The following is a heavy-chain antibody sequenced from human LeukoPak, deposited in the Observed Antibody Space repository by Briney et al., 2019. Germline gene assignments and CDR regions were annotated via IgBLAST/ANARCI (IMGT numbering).Heavy chain of an antibody. V-gene: IGHV4-4*07. D-gene: IGHD6-19*01. CDR3: AKGAGPPWFDP. CDR1: GDSVSNYY. CDR2: LYSSGST. J-gene: IGHJ5*02. Sequence: SETLSLTCTVSGDSVSNYYWSWIRQSAGKELEWIGRLYSSGSTNYSPSLESRVTMSVDTSKNQFSLKLSSVTAADTAVYYCAKGAGPPWFDPWGQGTLVTVSS.